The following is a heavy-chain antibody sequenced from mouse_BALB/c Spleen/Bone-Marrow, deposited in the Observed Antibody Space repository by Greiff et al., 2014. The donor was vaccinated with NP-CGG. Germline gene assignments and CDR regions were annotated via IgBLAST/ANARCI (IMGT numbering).Heavy chain of an antibody. CDR2: IRNKANGYTT. CDR3: ARDGSSLYWFFDV. CDR1: GFIFTDYY. D-gene: IGHD1-1*01. Sequence: EVKLVESGGGLVQPGGSLRLSCATSGFIFTDYYMSWVRQPPGKALEWLAFIRNKANGYTTEYSASVKGRFTISRDNSQSILYLQMNTLRAEDSATYYCARDGSSLYWFFDVWGAGTTVTVSS. J-gene: IGHJ1*01. V-gene: IGHV7-3*02.